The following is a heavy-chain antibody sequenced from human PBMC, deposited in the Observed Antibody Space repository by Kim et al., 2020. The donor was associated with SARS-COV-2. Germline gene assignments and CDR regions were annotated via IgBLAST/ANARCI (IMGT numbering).Heavy chain of an antibody. Sequence: GESLKISCKGSGYSFTSYWIGWVRQMPGKGLEWMAIIYPGDSDTRYSPSFQGQVTISADKSISTAYLQWSSLKASDTAMYYCARKHCSSTSCSLRDYNWFDPWGQGTLVTVSS. CDR1: GYSFTSYW. CDR2: IYPGDSDT. D-gene: IGHD2-2*01. V-gene: IGHV5-51*01. J-gene: IGHJ5*02. CDR3: ARKHCSSTSCSLRDYNWFDP.